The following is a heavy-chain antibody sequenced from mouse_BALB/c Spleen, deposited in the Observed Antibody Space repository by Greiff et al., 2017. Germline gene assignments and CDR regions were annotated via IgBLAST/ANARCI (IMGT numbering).Heavy chain of an antibody. D-gene: IGHD2-4*01. CDR2: INPYNDGT. Sequence: EVKLMESGPELVKPGASVKMSCKASGYTFTSYVMHWVKQKPGQGLEWIGYINPYNDGTKYNEKFKGKATLTSDKSSSTAYMELSSLTSEDSAVYYCARGLYYDYDCFDYWGQGTTLTVSS. J-gene: IGHJ2*01. V-gene: IGHV1-14*01. CDR3: ARGLYYDYDCFDY. CDR1: GYTFTSYV.